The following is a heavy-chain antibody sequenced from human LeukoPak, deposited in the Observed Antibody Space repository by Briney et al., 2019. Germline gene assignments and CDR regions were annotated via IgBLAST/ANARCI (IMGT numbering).Heavy chain of an antibody. CDR1: VFTVSSNY. Sequence: PGGSLRLSCAASVFTVSSNYMSWVRHAPGKGLEWVSVIYSGGSTYYADSVKGRFTISRDNSKNTLYPQMNSLRAEDTAVYYCARDYGSGSYDNYWGQGTLVTVSS. J-gene: IGHJ4*02. D-gene: IGHD3-10*01. V-gene: IGHV3-66*01. CDR2: IYSGGST. CDR3: ARDYGSGSYDNY.